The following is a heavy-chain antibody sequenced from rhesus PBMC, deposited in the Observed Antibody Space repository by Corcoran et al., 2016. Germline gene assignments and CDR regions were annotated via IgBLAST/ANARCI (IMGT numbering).Heavy chain of an antibody. V-gene: IGHV4-160*01. CDR3: ATLRGTTDY. CDR2: IDSSGST. J-gene: IGHJ4*01. CDR1: GGSISGYG. D-gene: IGHD1-26*01. Sequence: QLQLQESGPGLVKPSETLSLTCAVSGGSISGYGWSWLRQPPGKGLEWIGRIDSSGSTDYNPSLKSRVTISRDTSKNQFSLKLSSVTAADTAVYYCATLRGTTDYWGQGVLVTVSS.